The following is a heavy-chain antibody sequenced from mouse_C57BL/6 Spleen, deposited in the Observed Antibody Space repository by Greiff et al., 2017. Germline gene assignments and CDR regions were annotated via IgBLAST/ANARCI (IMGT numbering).Heavy chain of an antibody. Sequence: QVQLQQSGPELVKPGESVKISCKASGYAFSSSWMNWVKQRPGQGLEWIGRIYPGAGDTNYNGKFKGKATLTADKSSSTAYMQLSSLTYEDSAVYFGARDGGEMGDYDEGAVGFAYWGQGTLVTVSA. J-gene: IGHJ3*01. CDR2: IYPGAGDT. D-gene: IGHD2-4*01. CDR1: GYAFSSSW. CDR3: ARDGGEMGDYDEGAVGFAY. V-gene: IGHV1-82*01.